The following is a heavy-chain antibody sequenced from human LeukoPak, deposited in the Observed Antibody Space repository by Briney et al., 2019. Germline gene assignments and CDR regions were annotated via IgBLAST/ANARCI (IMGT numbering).Heavy chain of an antibody. V-gene: IGHV4-39*07. CDR1: GGSISSSSYY. CDR2: IYYSGST. Sequence: PSETLSLTCTVSGGSISSSSYYWGWIRQPPGKGLDWIGSIYYSGSTYYNPSLKSRVTISVDTSKNQFSLKLSSVTAADTAVYYCARRGRGNLNYYYYYYMDVWGKGTTVTVSS. D-gene: IGHD4-23*01. J-gene: IGHJ6*03. CDR3: ARRGRGNLNYYYYYYMDV.